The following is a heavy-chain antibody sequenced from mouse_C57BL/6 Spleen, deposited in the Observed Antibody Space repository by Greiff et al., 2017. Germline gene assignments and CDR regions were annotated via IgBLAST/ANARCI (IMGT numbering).Heavy chain of an antibody. V-gene: IGHV2-2*01. J-gene: IGHJ1*03. CDR1: GFSLTSYG. CDR3: ARNTLDYYSSPYWYFDV. Sequence: QVQLKQSGPGLVQPSQSLSITCTVSGFSLTSYGVHWVRQSPGKGLEWLGVIWSGGSTDYNAAFISRLSISKDNSKSQVFFKMNSLQADDTAIYYCARNTLDYYSSPYWYFDVWGTGTTVTVSS. D-gene: IGHD2-12*01. CDR2: IWSGGST.